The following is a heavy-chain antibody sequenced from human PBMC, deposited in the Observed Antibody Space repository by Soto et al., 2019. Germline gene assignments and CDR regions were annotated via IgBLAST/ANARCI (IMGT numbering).Heavy chain of an antibody. CDR3: ARGSAFIGLDY. D-gene: IGHD1-26*01. V-gene: IGHV3-21*01. CDR2: IGTSGSYI. Sequence: AESLRLSFAVSGFIFSRYSMNWVRQAPGKGLEWVSSIGTSGSYIYDTDSVKGRFTISRDNTKDSLYLQMNSLRAEDTAIYYSARGSAFIGLDYWGQGT. J-gene: IGHJ4*02. CDR1: GFIFSRYS.